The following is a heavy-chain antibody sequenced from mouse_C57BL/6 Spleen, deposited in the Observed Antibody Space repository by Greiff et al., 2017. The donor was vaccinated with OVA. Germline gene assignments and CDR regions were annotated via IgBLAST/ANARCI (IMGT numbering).Heavy chain of an antibody. CDR3: ARNDYDVFYAMDD. V-gene: IGHV1-76*01. CDR2: IYPGSGNT. D-gene: IGHD2-4*01. Sequence: VQLQQSGAELVRPGASVKLSCKASGYTFTDYYINWVKQRPGQGLEWIARIYPGSGNTYYNEKFKGKATLTAEKSSSTAYMQLSSLTSEDSAVYFCARNDYDVFYAMDDWGQGTSVTVSS. CDR1: GYTFTDYY. J-gene: IGHJ4*01.